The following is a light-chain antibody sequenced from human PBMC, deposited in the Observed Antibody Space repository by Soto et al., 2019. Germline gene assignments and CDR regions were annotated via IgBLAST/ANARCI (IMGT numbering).Light chain of an antibody. CDR1: QSVSSY. J-gene: IGKJ5*01. Sequence: EIVLTQSPATLSLSPGERATLSCRASQSVSSYLLWYQQKPGQTPRLLIYDASNRATGIPARFSGSGSETDFTLTISGLQSEDFAVYYCQQYNDRPPITFGQGTRLEIK. CDR3: QQYNDRPPIT. V-gene: IGKV3-11*01. CDR2: DAS.